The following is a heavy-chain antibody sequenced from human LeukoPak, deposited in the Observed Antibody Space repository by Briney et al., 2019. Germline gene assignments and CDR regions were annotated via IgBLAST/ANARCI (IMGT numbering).Heavy chain of an antibody. J-gene: IGHJ5*02. CDR2: MNPNSGNT. Sequence: GASVKVSCKASGYTFTSYDINWVRQATGQGLEWMGWMNPNSGNTGYAQKFQGRVTMTRNTSISTAYMELSSLRSEGTAVYYCARAHNYCSSTSCYLGHNWFDPWGQGTLVTVSS. CDR3: ARAHNYCSSTSCYLGHNWFDP. CDR1: GYTFTSYD. D-gene: IGHD2-2*01. V-gene: IGHV1-8*01.